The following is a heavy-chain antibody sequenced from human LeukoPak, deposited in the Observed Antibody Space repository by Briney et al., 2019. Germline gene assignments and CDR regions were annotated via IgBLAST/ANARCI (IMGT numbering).Heavy chain of an antibody. CDR3: ARALPSSYCSSTSCPPDWFDP. Sequence: PSETLSLTCTVSGGSISNYYWSWIRQPAGKGLEWIGRIYASGSTNYNPSLKSRVILSVDTSKNQFSLRLSSVTAADTAVYYCARALPSSYCSSTSCPPDWFDPWGQGTLVTVSS. V-gene: IGHV4-4*07. D-gene: IGHD2-2*01. J-gene: IGHJ5*02. CDR2: IYASGST. CDR1: GGSISNYY.